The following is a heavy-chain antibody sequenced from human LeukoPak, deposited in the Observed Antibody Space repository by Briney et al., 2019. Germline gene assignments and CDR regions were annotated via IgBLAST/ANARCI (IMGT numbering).Heavy chain of an antibody. D-gene: IGHD2-8*01. CDR3: ARAPNGFGAFDI. CDR2: IYYSGST. J-gene: IGHJ3*02. CDR1: GGSISSYY. V-gene: IGHV4-59*01. Sequence: SETLSLTCTVSGGSISSYYWVWIRPPPGKGLEWIGYIYYSGSTDYNPSLKSRVTISVDTSKNQFSLKMSSVTAADTAVYYCARAPNGFGAFDIWGPGTMVTVSS.